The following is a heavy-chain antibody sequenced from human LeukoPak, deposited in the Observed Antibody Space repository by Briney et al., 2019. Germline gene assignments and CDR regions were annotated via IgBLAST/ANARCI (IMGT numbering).Heavy chain of an antibody. J-gene: IGHJ4*02. CDR3: ARAFSGWELRGYYFDY. CDR1: GFTFSSYS. CDR2: ISSSSSYI. V-gene: IGHV3-21*01. Sequence: GGSLRLSCAASGFTFSSYSMNWVRQAPGKGLEWVLSISSSSSYIYYADSVKGRFTISRDNAKNSLYLQMNSLRAEDTAVYYCARAFSGWELRGYYFDYWGQGTLVTVSS. D-gene: IGHD1-26*01.